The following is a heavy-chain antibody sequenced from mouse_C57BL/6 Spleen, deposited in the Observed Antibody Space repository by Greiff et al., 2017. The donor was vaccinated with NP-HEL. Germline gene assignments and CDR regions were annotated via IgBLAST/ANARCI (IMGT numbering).Heavy chain of an antibody. CDR1: GFTFSSYG. CDR3: ARQGDGSTFYWYFDV. CDR2: ISSGGSYT. Sequence: EVMLVESGGDLVKPGGSLKLSCAASGFTFSSYGMSWVRQTPDKRLEWVATISSGGSYTYYPDSVKGRFTISRDNAKNTLYLQMSSLKSEDTAMYYCARQGDGSTFYWYFDVWGTGTTVTVSS. J-gene: IGHJ1*03. D-gene: IGHD1-1*01. V-gene: IGHV5-6*02.